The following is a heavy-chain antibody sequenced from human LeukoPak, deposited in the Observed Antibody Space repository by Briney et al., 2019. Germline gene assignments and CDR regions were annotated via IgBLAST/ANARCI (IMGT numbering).Heavy chain of an antibody. CDR1: GFTFSSYS. V-gene: IGHV3-21*01. CDR2: ISSSSSYI. Sequence: GGSLRLSCAAPGFTFSSYSMNWVRQAPGKGLEWVSSISSSSSYIYYADSAKGRFTISRDNAKNSLYLQMNSLRAEDTAVYYCARVFRYCSGGSCYVGLDYWGQGTLVTVSS. J-gene: IGHJ4*02. D-gene: IGHD2-15*01. CDR3: ARVFRYCSGGSCYVGLDY.